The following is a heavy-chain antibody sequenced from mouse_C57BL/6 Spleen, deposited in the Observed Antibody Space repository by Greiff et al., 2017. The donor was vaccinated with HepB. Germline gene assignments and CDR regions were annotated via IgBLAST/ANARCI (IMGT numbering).Heavy chain of an antibody. Sequence: VQLQQSGAELVKPGASVKISCKASGYAFSSYWMNWVKQRPGKGLEWIGQIYPGDGDTNYNGKFKGKATLTADKSSSTAYMQLSSLTSEDSAVYFGARRDSSGSWFAYGGQGTLVTVSA. CDR1: GYAFSSYW. CDR3: ARRDSSGSWFAY. CDR2: IYPGDGDT. J-gene: IGHJ3*01. D-gene: IGHD3-2*02. V-gene: IGHV1-80*01.